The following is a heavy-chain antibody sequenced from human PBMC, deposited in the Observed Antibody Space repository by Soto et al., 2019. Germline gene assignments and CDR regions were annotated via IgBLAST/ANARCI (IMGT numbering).Heavy chain of an antibody. CDR3: ASGNGIGYCSGGSCFKNWFDP. D-gene: IGHD2-15*01. CDR1: GGSISSSNW. J-gene: IGHJ5*02. V-gene: IGHV4-4*02. CDR2: IYHSGST. Sequence: QVQLQESGPGLVKPSGTLSLTCAVSGGSISSSNWWSWVRQPPGKGLEWVGEIYHSGSTNDNPSLKSRVTIAVDKSKNQFSLKLSSVTAADTAVYYCASGNGIGYCSGGSCFKNWFDPWGQGTLVTVSS.